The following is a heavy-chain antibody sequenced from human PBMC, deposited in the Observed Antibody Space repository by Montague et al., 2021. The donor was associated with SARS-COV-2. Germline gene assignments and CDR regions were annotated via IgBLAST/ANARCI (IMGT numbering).Heavy chain of an antibody. V-gene: IGHV3-23*01. J-gene: IGHJ4*02. Sequence: SRSLSLSASGFTFSSYAMSWVRQAPGKGLEWVSGIRGNGGSTYYADSVKGRFTISRDNPKNTLYLQMNSLRAEDTAVYYCARLDIMTAYPYEYWGQGTLVTVSS. CDR2: IRGNGGST. CDR3: ARLDIMTAYPYEY. D-gene: IGHD3-9*01. CDR1: GFTFSSYA.